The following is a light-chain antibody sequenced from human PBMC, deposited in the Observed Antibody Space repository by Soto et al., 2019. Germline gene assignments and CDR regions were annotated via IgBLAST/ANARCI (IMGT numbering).Light chain of an antibody. V-gene: IGKV1-5*01. J-gene: IGKJ1*01. CDR1: QSISSW. CDR3: QQYNSYSWT. Sequence: DIQMTQSPSTLSASVGDRVTITCRASQSISSWLAWYQQKPGKAPKLLIYDASSLESGVPSRFSGSGSGTEFTLTISSLQPDDFATYYCQQYNSYSWTFGRGNKV. CDR2: DAS.